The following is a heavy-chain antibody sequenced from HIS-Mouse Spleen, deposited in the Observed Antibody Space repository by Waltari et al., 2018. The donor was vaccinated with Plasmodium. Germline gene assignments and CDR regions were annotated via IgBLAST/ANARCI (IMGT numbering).Heavy chain of an antibody. CDR3: ARDRITGTSYFDY. Sequence: QLPLQESGPGLVKPSETLSLTCTVSGGSISSSSYYWCWFRQPPGKGLEWSGSSYYSGSTYYNPSLKSRVTISVDTSKNQFSLKLSSVTAADTAVYYCARDRITGTSYFDYWGQGTLVTVSS. J-gene: IGHJ4*02. CDR1: GGSISSSSYY. CDR2: SYYSGST. V-gene: IGHV4-39*07. D-gene: IGHD1-7*01.